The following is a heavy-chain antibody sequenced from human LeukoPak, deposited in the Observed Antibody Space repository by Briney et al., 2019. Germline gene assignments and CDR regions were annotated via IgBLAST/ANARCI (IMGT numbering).Heavy chain of an antibody. CDR2: IIPILGIA. D-gene: IGHD4-17*01. CDR3: ARDRYGDYGDH. J-gene: IGHJ4*02. V-gene: IGHV1-69*04. Sequence: ASVKVSCKASGYTFTGYYMHWVRQAPGQGLEWMGRIIPILGIANYAQKFQGRVTITADKSTSTAYMELSSLRSEDTAVYYCARDRYGDYGDHWGQGTLVTVSS. CDR1: GYTFTGYY.